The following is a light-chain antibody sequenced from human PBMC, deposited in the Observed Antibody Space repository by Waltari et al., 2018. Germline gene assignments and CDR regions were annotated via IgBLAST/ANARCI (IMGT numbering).Light chain of an antibody. Sequence: QSVLTQPPSASGAPGQRGTITCSLGRSNIGSHNVNWYQQFPGTAPKLLMFNDDQRASGVPGRFSGSRSVTSASLAISGLQSEDEATYYCAAWDDTLKGLFGGGTTLTVL. CDR2: NDD. CDR1: RSNIGSHN. CDR3: AAWDDTLKGL. J-gene: IGLJ3*02. V-gene: IGLV1-44*01.